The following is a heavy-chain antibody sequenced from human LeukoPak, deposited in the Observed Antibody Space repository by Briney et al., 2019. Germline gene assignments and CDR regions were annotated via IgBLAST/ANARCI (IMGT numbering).Heavy chain of an antibody. V-gene: IGHV3-23*01. J-gene: IGHJ4*02. CDR2: ITGSGDTT. D-gene: IGHD3-9*01. Sequence: GASLRLSCAASGFIFRNYAMSWVRQAPGKGLELVSAITGSGDTTYYADSVKSRVTISRDNSQNTLYMEMNTLRASDTAVYCCAKWGDYDILTGYYVSDFWGQGALVTVSS. CDR1: GFIFRNYA. CDR3: AKWGDYDILTGYYVSDF.